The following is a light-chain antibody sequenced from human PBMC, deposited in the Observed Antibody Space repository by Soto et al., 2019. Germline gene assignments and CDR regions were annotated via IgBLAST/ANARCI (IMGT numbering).Light chain of an antibody. CDR2: YDS. CDR1: NIGSKS. J-gene: IGLJ3*02. CDR3: QVWDSSSDRV. V-gene: IGLV3-21*04. Sequence: SYELTQPPSVSVAPGKTARITCGRNNIGSKSVHWYQQKPGQAPVLVIYYDSDRPSGIPERFSGSNSGNTATLTISRVEAGDEADYYCQVWDSSSDRVFGGGTKLTVL.